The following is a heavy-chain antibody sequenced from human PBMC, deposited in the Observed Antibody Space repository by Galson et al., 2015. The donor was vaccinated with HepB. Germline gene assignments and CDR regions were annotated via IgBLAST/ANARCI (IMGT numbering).Heavy chain of an antibody. V-gene: IGHV4-39*01. D-gene: IGHD3-3*01. J-gene: IGHJ5*02. CDR1: GGSISSSSYY. Sequence: ETLSLTCTVSGGSISSSSYYWGWIRQPPGKGLEWIGSIYYSGSTYYNPSLKSRVTISVGTSKTRFSLKLSSVTAADTAVYYCARRITIFGVVIPVVWFDPWGQGTLVTVSS. CDR3: ARRITIFGVVIPVVWFDP. CDR2: IYYSGST.